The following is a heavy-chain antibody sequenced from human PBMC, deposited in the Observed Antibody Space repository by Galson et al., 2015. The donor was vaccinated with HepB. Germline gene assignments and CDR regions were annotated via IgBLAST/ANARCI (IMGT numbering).Heavy chain of an antibody. J-gene: IGHJ5*02. CDR2: ISAYNGNT. D-gene: IGHD2-2*01. CDR1: GYTFTSYG. Sequence: SVKVSCKASGYTFTSYGISWVRQAPGQGLEWMGWISAYNGNTNYAQKLKGRVTMTTDTSTSTAYMELRSLRSDDTAVYYCARVRSPYRNCSSTSCSNPFDPWGQGTLVTVSS. V-gene: IGHV1-18*04. CDR3: ARVRSPYRNCSSTSCSNPFDP.